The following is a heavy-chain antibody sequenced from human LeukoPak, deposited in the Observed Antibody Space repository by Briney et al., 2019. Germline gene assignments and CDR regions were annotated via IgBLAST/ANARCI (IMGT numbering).Heavy chain of an antibody. CDR2: ISAYNGNT. V-gene: IGHV1-18*01. CDR1: GYTFTSYG. Sequence: GATVKVSCKASGYTFTSYGISWVRQAPGQGLEWMGWISAYNGNTNYAQKLQGRVTMTTDTSTSTAYMELRSLRSDDTAVYYCARDEYNYVWGSYRLIDYWGQGTLFTVSS. J-gene: IGHJ4*02. CDR3: ARDEYNYVWGSYRLIDY. D-gene: IGHD3-16*02.